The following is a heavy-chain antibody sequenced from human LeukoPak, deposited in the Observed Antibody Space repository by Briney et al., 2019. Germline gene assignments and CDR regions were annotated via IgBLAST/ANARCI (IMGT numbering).Heavy chain of an antibody. CDR1: GFTFSSYW. V-gene: IGHV3-74*01. D-gene: IGHD3-22*01. Sequence: GGSLRLSCVASGFTFSSYWIHWVRQVPGKGLVWVSRISSDGITASYADSVKGRFTISRDNAKNTLYLQMNSLRAEDTAVYYCARGYYYDSSGPNIPFDYWGQGTLVTVSS. J-gene: IGHJ4*02. CDR2: ISSDGITA. CDR3: ARGYYYDSSGPNIPFDY.